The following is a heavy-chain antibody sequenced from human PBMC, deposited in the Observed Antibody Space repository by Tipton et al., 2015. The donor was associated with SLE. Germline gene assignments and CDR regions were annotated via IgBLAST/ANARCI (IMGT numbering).Heavy chain of an antibody. V-gene: IGHV4-61*02. Sequence: TLSLTCTVSGGSISSGSYYWSWIRQPAGKGLEWIGRIYTSGSTNYNPSLKSRVTISVDTSKKQFSLNLNTVTAADTAVYYCARHGITLVRGDPAWYFDLWGRGTLVTVAS. J-gene: IGHJ2*01. CDR3: ARHGITLVRGDPAWYFDL. CDR2: IYTSGST. D-gene: IGHD3-10*01. CDR1: GGSISSGSYY.